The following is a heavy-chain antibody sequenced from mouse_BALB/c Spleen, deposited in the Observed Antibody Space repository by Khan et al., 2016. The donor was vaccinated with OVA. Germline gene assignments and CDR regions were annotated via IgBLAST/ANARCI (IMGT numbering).Heavy chain of an antibody. CDR1: GYSITRDYA. V-gene: IGHV3-2*02. J-gene: IGHJ4*01. CDR2: ISNSGST. D-gene: IGHD4-1*01. CDR3: STELGRYYAMDY. Sequence: EVQLQASGPGLVKPSQSLSLTCTVTGYSITRDYAWNWIRQFPGNKLEWMGYISNSGSTTSNPSLKSRISITRDTSKNRFFLQLNSVTTENTATYYSSTELGRYYAMDYWGQGTSVTVSS.